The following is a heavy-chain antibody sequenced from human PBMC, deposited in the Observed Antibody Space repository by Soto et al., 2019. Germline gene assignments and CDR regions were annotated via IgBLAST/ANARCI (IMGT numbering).Heavy chain of an antibody. CDR3: ARDLHYYDGSGYGVDAFDI. V-gene: IGHV4-30-4*01. CDR2: IDDSGST. J-gene: IGHJ3*02. Sequence: PSETLSLTCTVSGSSISSGDYYWSWIRQPPGKGLEWIGNIDDSGSTYYKSSLQSRVTMSVDTSKNQLSLRLSSVTAADTAVYYCARDLHYYDGSGYGVDAFDIWGQGTMVTVSS. CDR1: GSSISSGDYY. D-gene: IGHD3-22*01.